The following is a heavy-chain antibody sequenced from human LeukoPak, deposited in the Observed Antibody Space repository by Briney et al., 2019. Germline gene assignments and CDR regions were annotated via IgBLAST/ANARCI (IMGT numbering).Heavy chain of an antibody. V-gene: IGHV3-7*05. CDR3: ARQLSGWYDADPY. CDR1: GFTFSRYW. J-gene: IGHJ4*02. CDR2: IKEDGCRN. Sequence: GGSLRLSCAASGFTFSRYWMSWVRQAPGQGLEWVANIKEDGCRNHYADSVKGRFTISRDNAKNSLYLQMSSLRAEDTAVYYCARQLSGWYDADPYWGQGTLVTVSS. D-gene: IGHD6-19*01.